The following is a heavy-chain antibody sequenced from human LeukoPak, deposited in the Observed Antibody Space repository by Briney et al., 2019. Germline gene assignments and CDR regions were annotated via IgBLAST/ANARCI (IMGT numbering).Heavy chain of an antibody. CDR2: RNPNSGNT. Sequence: ASVKVSCKASGYTFTSYDINWVRQATGQGLEWMGWRNPNSGNTGYAQKFQGRVTMTRNTSISTAYMELSSLRSEDTAVYYCARPSDGWFGEQFGGMDVWGQGTTVTVSS. CDR3: ARPSDGWFGEQFGGMDV. CDR1: GYTFTSYD. V-gene: IGHV1-8*01. D-gene: IGHD3-10*01. J-gene: IGHJ6*02.